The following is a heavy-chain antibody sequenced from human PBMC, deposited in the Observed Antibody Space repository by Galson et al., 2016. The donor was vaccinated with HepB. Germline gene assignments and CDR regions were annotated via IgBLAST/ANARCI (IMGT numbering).Heavy chain of an antibody. Sequence: QSGAEVKKPGESLKISCQGSGYNFINYCIGWVRQRPREGLEWMGIIYPGDSDTRSSPSFKGQVTLSPDKSISTAHLQRSNLKASDTAMYYCVRRHRDFDFWSAAGYWGQGTLVTVSS. CDR3: VRRHRDFDFWSAAGY. V-gene: IGHV5-51*01. CDR2: IYPGDSDT. CDR1: GYNFINYC. D-gene: IGHD3-3*01. J-gene: IGHJ4*02.